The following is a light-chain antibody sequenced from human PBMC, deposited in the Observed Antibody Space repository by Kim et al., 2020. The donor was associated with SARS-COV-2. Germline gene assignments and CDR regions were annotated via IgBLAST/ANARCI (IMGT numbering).Light chain of an antibody. CDR1: SSDVGGYNY. J-gene: IGLJ1*01. V-gene: IGLV2-14*03. CDR3: SSYTSSSTYV. Sequence: GQSITISCTGTSSDVGGYNYVSWYQQHPGKAPQLMIYDVSNRPSGVSNRFSGSKSGNMASLTISGLQAEDEADYYCSSYTSSSTYVFGTGTKVTVL. CDR2: DVS.